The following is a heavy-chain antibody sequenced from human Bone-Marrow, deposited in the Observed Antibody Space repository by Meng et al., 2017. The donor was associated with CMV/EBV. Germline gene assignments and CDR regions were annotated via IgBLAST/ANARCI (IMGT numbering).Heavy chain of an antibody. CDR1: GGSFSGYY. CDR2: INHSGST. Sequence: SETLSLTCAVFGGSFSGYYWSWIRQPPGKGLEWIGEINHSGSTNYNPPLKSRVTISIDTSKNQFSLELRSLTAADTAVHYCARGSVVTPLDYWGQGTLVTVSS. V-gene: IGHV4-34*01. CDR3: ARGSVVTPLDY. J-gene: IGHJ4*02. D-gene: IGHD4-23*01.